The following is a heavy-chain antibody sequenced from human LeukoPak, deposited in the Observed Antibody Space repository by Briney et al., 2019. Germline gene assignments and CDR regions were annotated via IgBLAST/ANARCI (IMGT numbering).Heavy chain of an antibody. V-gene: IGHV4-34*01. CDR2: INHSGST. J-gene: IGHJ3*02. Sequence: SETLSLTCAAYGGSFSGYYWSWIRQPPGKGLEWIGEINHSGSTNYNPSLKSRVTISVDTPKNQFSLKLSSVTAADTAVYYCARVLGTMIVVALRNGGAFDIWGQGTMVTVSS. D-gene: IGHD3-22*01. CDR3: ARVLGTMIVVALRNGGAFDI. CDR1: GGSFSGYY.